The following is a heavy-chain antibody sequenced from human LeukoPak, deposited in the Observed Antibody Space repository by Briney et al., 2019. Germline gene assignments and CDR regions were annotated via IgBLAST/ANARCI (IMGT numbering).Heavy chain of an antibody. J-gene: IGHJ6*02. Sequence: PSETLSLTCAVYGGSFSGYYWSWIRQPPGKGLEWIGEINHSGSTNYNPSLKSRVTISVDTSKNQFSLKLSSVTAADTAVYYCARGVDIVVVPAAIHYYYGMDVWGQGTTVTVSS. V-gene: IGHV4-34*01. CDR1: GGSFSGYY. CDR3: ARGVDIVVVPAAIHYYYGMDV. CDR2: INHSGST. D-gene: IGHD2-2*01.